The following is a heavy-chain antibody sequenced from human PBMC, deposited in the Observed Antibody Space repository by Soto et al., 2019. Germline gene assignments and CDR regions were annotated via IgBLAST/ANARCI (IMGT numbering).Heavy chain of an antibody. V-gene: IGHV3-30*18. J-gene: IGHJ6*02. CDR2: ISYDGSNK. CDR1: GFTFSSYG. CDR3: AKAESGWFGELFDYYGMDV. Sequence: GGSLRLSCAASGFTFSSYGMHWVRQAPGKGLEWVAVISYDGSNKYYADSVKGRFTISRDNSKNTLYLQMNSLRAEDTAVYYCAKAESGWFGELFDYYGMDVWGQGTTVTVSS. D-gene: IGHD3-10*01.